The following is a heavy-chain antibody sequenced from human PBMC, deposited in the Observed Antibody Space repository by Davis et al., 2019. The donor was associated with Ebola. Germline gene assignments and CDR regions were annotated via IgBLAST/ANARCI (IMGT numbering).Heavy chain of an antibody. CDR2: INPNSGGT. V-gene: IGHV1-2*02. CDR3: ARVWSVVVPADWFDP. CDR1: GYTFRNYV. J-gene: IGHJ5*02. Sequence: ASVKVSCKASGYTFRNYVMHWVRQAPGQGLEWMGWINPNSGGTNYAQKFQGRVTMTRDTSISTAYMELSRLRSDDTAVYYCARVWSVVVPADWFDPWGQGTLVTVSS. D-gene: IGHD2-2*01.